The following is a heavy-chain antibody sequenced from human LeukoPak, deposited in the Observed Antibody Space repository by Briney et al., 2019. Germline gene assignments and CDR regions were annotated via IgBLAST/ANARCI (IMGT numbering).Heavy chain of an antibody. CDR2: IGYGGDT. V-gene: IGHV3-64*01. D-gene: IGHD1-1*01. Sequence: PGGSLRLSCAASGFTISSDSMHWIRQAPGKGLEYVSAIGYGGDTYYANSVKGRFTISRDISKNTLYLQMNSLRAEDTAVYYCAREDWNRVPDYWGQGTLVTVSS. CDR3: AREDWNRVPDY. CDR1: GFTISSDS. J-gene: IGHJ4*02.